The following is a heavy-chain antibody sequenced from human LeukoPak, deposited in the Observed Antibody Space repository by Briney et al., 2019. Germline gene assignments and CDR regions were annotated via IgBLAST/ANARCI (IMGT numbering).Heavy chain of an antibody. J-gene: IGHJ4*02. CDR3: ARGGLGYCSGGSCYELDY. CDR2: IKQDGSEK. V-gene: IGHV3-7*01. Sequence: PGGSLRLSCAASGFTFSSYWMSWVRQAPGKGLEWVANIKQDGSEKYYVDSVKGRFTISRDNAKNSLYLQMNSLRAEDTAVYYCARGGLGYCSGGSCYELDYWGQGTLVTVSS. D-gene: IGHD2-15*01. CDR1: GFTFSSYW.